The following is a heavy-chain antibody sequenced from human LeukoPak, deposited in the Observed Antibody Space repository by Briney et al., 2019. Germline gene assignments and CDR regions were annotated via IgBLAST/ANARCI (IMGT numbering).Heavy chain of an antibody. CDR1: GGSISSSSYY. V-gene: IGHV4-39*01. J-gene: IGHJ6*03. CDR2: IYYRGST. Sequence: SETLSLTCTVSGGSISSSSYYWGWIRQPPGKGLEWIGSIYYRGSTFYNPSLKSRVTISVDTSKNQFSLNLSPVTAADTAVYYCARVYYYYYYMDVWGKGTTVTISS. CDR3: ARVYYYYYYMDV.